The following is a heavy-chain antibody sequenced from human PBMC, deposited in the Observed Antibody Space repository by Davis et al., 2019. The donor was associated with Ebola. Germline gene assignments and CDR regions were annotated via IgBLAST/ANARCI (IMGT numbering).Heavy chain of an antibody. CDR1: GYTFTSYG. J-gene: IGHJ6*02. Sequence: ASVKVSCKASGYTFTSYGISWVRQAPGQGLEWMGWISAYNGNTNYAQKLQGRVTMTTDTSTSTAYMELRSLRSDDTAVYYCARDPSTTVTISPYYYYGMDVWGQGTTVTVSS. V-gene: IGHV1-18*01. D-gene: IGHD4-17*01. CDR2: ISAYNGNT. CDR3: ARDPSTTVTISPYYYYGMDV.